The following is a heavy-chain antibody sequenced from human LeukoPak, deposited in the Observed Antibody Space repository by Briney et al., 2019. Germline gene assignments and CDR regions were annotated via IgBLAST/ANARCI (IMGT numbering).Heavy chain of an antibody. CDR3: ARDREEDYYMDV. CDR2: INWNGGST. V-gene: IGHV3-20*04. J-gene: IGHJ6*03. Sequence: GGSLRLSCAASGFTFDDYGMSWVRHAPGKGLEWVSGINWNGGSTGYADSVKGRFTISRDNAKNSLYLQMNSLRAEDTAVYYCARDREEDYYMDVWGKGTTVTVSS. CDR1: GFTFDDYG.